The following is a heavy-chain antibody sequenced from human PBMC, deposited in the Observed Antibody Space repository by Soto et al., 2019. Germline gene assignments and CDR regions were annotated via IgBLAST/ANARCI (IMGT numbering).Heavy chain of an antibody. J-gene: IGHJ4*02. Sequence: QLQLQESGPGLVKPSETLSLTCTVSGGSISSSSYYWGWIRQPPGKGLEWIGSIYYSGSTYYNPSLKSRVTLSVDTSKYQFSLKLSSVTAAETAVYYCARTHDYSNCGFDYWGQGTLVTVSS. CDR3: ARTHDYSNCGFDY. V-gene: IGHV4-39*01. CDR1: GGSISSSSYY. CDR2: IYYSGST. D-gene: IGHD4-4*01.